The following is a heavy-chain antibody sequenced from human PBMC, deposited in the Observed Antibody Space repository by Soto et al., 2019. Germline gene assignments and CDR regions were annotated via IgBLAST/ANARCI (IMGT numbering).Heavy chain of an antibody. CDR1: GFTFSSYA. J-gene: IGHJ3*02. D-gene: IGHD6-19*01. CDR2: ISGSGGST. V-gene: IGHV3-23*01. CDR3: ARDSSGWRLAFDI. Sequence: GSLRLSCAASGFTFSSYAMSWVRQAPGKGLEWVSAISGSGGSTYYADSVKGRFTISRDNAKNSLYLQMNSLRAEDTAVYYCARDSSGWRLAFDIWGQGTMVTVSS.